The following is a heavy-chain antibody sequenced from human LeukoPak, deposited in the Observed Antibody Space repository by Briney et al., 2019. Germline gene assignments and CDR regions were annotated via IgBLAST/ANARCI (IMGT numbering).Heavy chain of an antibody. CDR2: IYHSGST. Sequence: SETLSLTCTVSGGSISSGGYYWSWIRQPPGKGREWIGYIYHSGSTYYNPSLKSRVTISLDRSKNQFSLKLSSVTAADTAVYYCARGITIFGVAPSFFNWFDPWGQGTLVTVSS. V-gene: IGHV4-30-2*01. D-gene: IGHD3-3*01. CDR1: GGSISSGGYY. J-gene: IGHJ5*02. CDR3: ARGITIFGVAPSFFNWFDP.